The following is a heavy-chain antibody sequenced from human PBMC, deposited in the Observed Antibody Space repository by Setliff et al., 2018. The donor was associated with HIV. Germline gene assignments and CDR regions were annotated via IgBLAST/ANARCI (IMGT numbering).Heavy chain of an antibody. D-gene: IGHD6-19*01. Sequence: ASVKVSCKASGDNFNNVAFNWVRQAPGQGLEWMGGILPIFGATDYAQKFQGRLTLTAVQSENSVYMELRSLRSDDTAVYYCGRVPYRSAWFSGGHNPFDVWGQGTMVTVSS. J-gene: IGHJ3*01. V-gene: IGHV1-69*13. CDR3: GRVPYRSAWFSGGHNPFDV. CDR2: ILPIFGAT. CDR1: GDNFNNVA.